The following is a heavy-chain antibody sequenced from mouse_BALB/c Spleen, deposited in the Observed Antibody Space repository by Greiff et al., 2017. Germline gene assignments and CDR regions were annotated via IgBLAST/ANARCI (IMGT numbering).Heavy chain of an antibody. J-gene: IGHJ4*01. CDR3: ASPPYYYGSSYAMDY. Sequence: EVKLQESGGGLVQPGGSLKLSCAASGFDFSRYWMSWVRQAPGKGLEWIGEINPDSSTINYTPSLKDKFIISRDNAKNTLYLQMSKVRSEDTALYYCASPPYYYGSSYAMDYWGQGTSVTVSS. CDR2: INPDSSTI. V-gene: IGHV4-1*02. CDR1: GFDFSRYW. D-gene: IGHD1-1*01.